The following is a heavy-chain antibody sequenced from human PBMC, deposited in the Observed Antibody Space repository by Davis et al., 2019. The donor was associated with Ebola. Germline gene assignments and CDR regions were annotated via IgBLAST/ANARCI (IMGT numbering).Heavy chain of an antibody. D-gene: IGHD3-9*01. J-gene: IGHJ6*02. CDR2: IYSSGST. V-gene: IGHV3-53*04. CDR3: ARGRYFDWVFYGMDV. Sequence: GESLKISCAASGFTVSSNYMSWVRQAPGKGLEWVSVIYSSGSTYYADSVKGRFTISRHNSKNTLYLQMNSLRAEDTAVYYCARGRYFDWVFYGMDVWGQGTTVTVSS. CDR1: GFTVSSNY.